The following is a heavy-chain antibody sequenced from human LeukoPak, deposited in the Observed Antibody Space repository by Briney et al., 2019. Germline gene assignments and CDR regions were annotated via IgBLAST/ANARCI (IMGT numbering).Heavy chain of an antibody. D-gene: IGHD6-13*01. Sequence: ASVKVSCKASGYSFSDYYVHWVRQAPGQGLEWMGWINPKSGGKNYAQKSQGRVTMTKDTSINTAYMELFRLTSDDTAVYFCARGGNSSWDAIDNWGQGTLVTVSS. CDR1: GYSFSDYY. CDR3: ARGGNSSWDAIDN. J-gene: IGHJ4*02. CDR2: INPKSGGK. V-gene: IGHV1-2*02.